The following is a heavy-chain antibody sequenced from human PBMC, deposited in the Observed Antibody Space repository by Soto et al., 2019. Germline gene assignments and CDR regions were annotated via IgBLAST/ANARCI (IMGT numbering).Heavy chain of an antibody. CDR2: IIVASGRT. J-gene: IGHJ3*01. Sequence: SVKVSCKTSGFTFTNSAVQWVRQARGQRLEWIGWIIVASGRTNYAREVQERVTISRDTPTATAYMELSGLRSEDTAVYYCVAELYSGGGCCSFDFWGQGTMVTVSS. CDR3: VAELYSGGGCCSFDF. D-gene: IGHD2-21*02. V-gene: IGHV1-58*01. CDR1: GFTFTNSA.